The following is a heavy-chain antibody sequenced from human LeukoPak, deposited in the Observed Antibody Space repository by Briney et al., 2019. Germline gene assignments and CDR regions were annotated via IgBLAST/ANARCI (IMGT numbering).Heavy chain of an antibody. CDR1: GFTFSTYS. V-gene: IGHV3-21*01. J-gene: IGHJ5*01. Sequence: MPGGSLRLSCAASGFTFSTYSMNWVRQAPGKGLEWVSSISGGSNYIYYADSLKGRFTISRDNAKNSLYLHMNSLRAEDTAVYYCVRDHLLIDDKSNWFDSWGQGTLVTVSS. D-gene: IGHD2-15*01. CDR3: VRDHLLIDDKSNWFDS. CDR2: ISGGSNYI.